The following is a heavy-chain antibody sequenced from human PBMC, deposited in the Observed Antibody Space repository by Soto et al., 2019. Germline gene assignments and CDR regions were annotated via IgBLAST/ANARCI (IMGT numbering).Heavy chain of an antibody. J-gene: IGHJ4*02. CDR2: IFAGGGT. CDR1: GFTVSSNY. V-gene: IGHV3-53*01. D-gene: IGHD5-18*01. CDR3: AGGFSYGYIDH. Sequence: GGSLRLSCAASGFTVSSNYMSWVRQAPGRGLEWLSVIFAGGGTYYADSVKGRFTISKDNSKNRVYLQMNTLRAGDTAVYYCAGGFSYGYIDHWGQGTPVTVSS.